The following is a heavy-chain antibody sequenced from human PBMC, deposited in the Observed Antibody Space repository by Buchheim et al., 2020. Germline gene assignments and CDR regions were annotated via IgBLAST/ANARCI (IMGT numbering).Heavy chain of an antibody. CDR1: GGTFSSYA. Sequence: QVQLVQSGAEVKKPGSSVKVSCKASGGTFSSYAISWVRQAPGQGLEWMGGIILIFGKANYAQKFQGRVSITADKSTSTANMELSSLRSEDTAVYYCARSFHDYWSGYPKKVPFDYWGQGTL. V-gene: IGHV1-69*06. CDR2: IILIFGKA. J-gene: IGHJ4*02. D-gene: IGHD3-3*01. CDR3: ARSFHDYWSGYPKKVPFDY.